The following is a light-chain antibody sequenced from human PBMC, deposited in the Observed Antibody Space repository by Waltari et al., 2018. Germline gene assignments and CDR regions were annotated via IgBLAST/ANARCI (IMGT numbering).Light chain of an antibody. Sequence: SYVLTQPPSESVAPGQEATITCGGSNIVRQTVHWYQQRPGQAPVLVVYDDDDRASGIPERFSGSKSGDTATLTISRVEAGDEADYSCQVWDGGRVVFGGGTKLTVL. CDR3: QVWDGGRVV. V-gene: IGLV3-21*02. CDR2: DDD. CDR1: NIVRQT. J-gene: IGLJ2*01.